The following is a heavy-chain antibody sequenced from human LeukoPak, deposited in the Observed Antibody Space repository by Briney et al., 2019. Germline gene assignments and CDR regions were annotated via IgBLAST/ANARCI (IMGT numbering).Heavy chain of an antibody. V-gene: IGHV1-18*01. Sequence: ASVKVSCKASGYTFTSYGISWVRQAPGQGLEWMGWISAYNGNTNYAQKLQGRVTMTTDTSTSTAYMELRSLRSDDKAVYYCSRVPDYDFWSGYYTPRYYFDYWGQGTLDTVSS. D-gene: IGHD3-3*01. J-gene: IGHJ4*02. CDR3: SRVPDYDFWSGYYTPRYYFDY. CDR1: GYTFTSYG. CDR2: ISAYNGNT.